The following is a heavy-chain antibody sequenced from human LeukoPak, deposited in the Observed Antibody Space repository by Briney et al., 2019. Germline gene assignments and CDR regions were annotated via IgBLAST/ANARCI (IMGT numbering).Heavy chain of an antibody. D-gene: IGHD2-15*01. CDR2: IYPGDSDT. CDR1: GYRFTSYW. V-gene: IGHV5-51*01. J-gene: IGHJ6*03. CDR3: ARRGYCTSSSCSDYSAYYMDV. Sequence: GESLKISCKGSGYRFTSYWIGWVRQMPGKGLEWMGIIYPGDSDTRYSTSFQGQVTISADRSISTAYLQWSSLKASDTAMYYCARRGYCTSSSCSDYSAYYMDVWGKGTTVTVAS.